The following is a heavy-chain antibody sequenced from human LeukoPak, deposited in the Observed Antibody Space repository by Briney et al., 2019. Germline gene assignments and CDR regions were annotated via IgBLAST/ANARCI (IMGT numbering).Heavy chain of an antibody. CDR2: ISGYNGHT. CDR1: GYTFTSYG. Sequence: ASVKVSCKASGYTFTSYGISWVRQAPGQGLEWMGWISGYNGHTNYAQGLQGRVTMTTDTSTSTAYMELRSLRSDDTALYYCARDGHDILTGYYKGAFDIWGQGTMVTASS. V-gene: IGHV1-18*01. D-gene: IGHD3-9*01. CDR3: ARDGHDILTGYYKGAFDI. J-gene: IGHJ3*02.